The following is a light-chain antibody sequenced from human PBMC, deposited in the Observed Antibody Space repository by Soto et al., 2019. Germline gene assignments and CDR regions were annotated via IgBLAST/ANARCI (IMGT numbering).Light chain of an antibody. J-gene: IGKJ2*01. CDR1: QSISSY. Sequence: DIQMTQSPSSLSASVGDRVTITCRASQSISSYLNWIQLKPGKAPNLLIYAASTLQSGVPSRFSGSGSGTDFTLTISSLQPEEFATYYCQQSYSTPYTCGQGTKLEIK. CDR2: AAS. V-gene: IGKV1-39*01. CDR3: QQSYSTPYT.